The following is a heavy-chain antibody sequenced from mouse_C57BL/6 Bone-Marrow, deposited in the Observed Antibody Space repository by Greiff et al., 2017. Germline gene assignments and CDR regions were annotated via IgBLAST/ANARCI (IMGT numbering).Heavy chain of an antibody. CDR1: GFTFSSYA. V-gene: IGHV5-4*01. CDR2: ISDGGSYT. Sequence: EVQLQQSGGGLVKPGGSLKLSCAASGFTFSSYAMSWVRQTPEKRLEWVATISDGGSYTYYPDNVKGRFTISRDNAKNNLYLQMSHLKYEDTAMYYCARDRGVVATRGLYWYFDVWGTGTTVTVSS. CDR3: ARDRGVVATRGLYWYFDV. J-gene: IGHJ1*03. D-gene: IGHD1-1*01.